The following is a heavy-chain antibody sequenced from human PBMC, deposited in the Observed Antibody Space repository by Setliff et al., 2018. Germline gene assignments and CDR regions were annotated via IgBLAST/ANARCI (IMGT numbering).Heavy chain of an antibody. CDR1: GGSFSGYY. J-gene: IGHJ4*02. Sequence: SETLSLTCAVYGGSFSGYYWSWIRQPPGKGLEWIGEINHSGSTNYNPSLNSRVTISVDTSKNQFSLKVNSVTAADTAVYYCARGPCSSTSCYAAYWGQGTLVTVSS. CDR3: ARGPCSSTSCYAAY. V-gene: IGHV4-34*01. CDR2: INHSGST. D-gene: IGHD2-2*01.